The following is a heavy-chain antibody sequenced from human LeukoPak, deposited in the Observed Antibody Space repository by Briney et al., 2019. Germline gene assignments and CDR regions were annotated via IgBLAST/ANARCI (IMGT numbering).Heavy chain of an antibody. D-gene: IGHD2-8*01. CDR2: IYYTGST. CDR1: GDSISSSTFY. J-gene: IGHJ4*02. CDR3: ARDRACSNGVCSYFDY. Sequence: PSETLSLTCTVAGDSISSSTFYWGWIRQPPGKGLEWIGSIYYTGSTDYNPSLKSRVTVSADTSKNQFSLKLTSVTAADTAVYYCARDRACSNGVCSYFDYWGQGTVVTVSS. V-gene: IGHV4-39*01.